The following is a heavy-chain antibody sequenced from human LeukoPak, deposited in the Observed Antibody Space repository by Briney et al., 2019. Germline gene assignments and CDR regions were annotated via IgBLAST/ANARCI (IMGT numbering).Heavy chain of an antibody. CDR3: ARHRGYCSSTSCYYGYDGMDV. CDR2: IYYSGST. J-gene: IGHJ6*02. CDR1: GGSVSSSSYY. V-gene: IGHV4-39*01. D-gene: IGHD2-2*01. Sequence: SETLSLTCTVSGGSVSSSSYYWGWIRQPPGKGLEWIGSIYYSGSTYYNPSLKSRVAISVDTSKNQLSLRLSSVTAADTAVYYCARHRGYCSSTSCYYGYDGMDVWGQGTTVTVSS.